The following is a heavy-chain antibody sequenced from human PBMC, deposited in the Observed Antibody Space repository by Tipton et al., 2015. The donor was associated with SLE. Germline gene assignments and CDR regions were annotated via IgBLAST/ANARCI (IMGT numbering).Heavy chain of an antibody. J-gene: IGHJ4*02. CDR1: GGSISSYY. V-gene: IGHV4-4*09. CDR3: ARGHYDFWSGYYPYFEY. CDR2: IYTSGST. Sequence: TLSLTCTVSGGSISSYYWSWIRQPPGKGLEWIGYIYTSGSTNYNPSLKSRVTISVDTSKNQFSLKLSSVTAAGTAVYYCARGHYDFWSGYYPYFEYWGQGTLVTVSS. D-gene: IGHD3-3*01.